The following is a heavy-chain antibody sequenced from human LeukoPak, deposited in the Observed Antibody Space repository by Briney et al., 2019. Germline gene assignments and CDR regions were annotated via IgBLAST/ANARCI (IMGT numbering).Heavy chain of an antibody. CDR1: GFTFNSYE. CDR2: INSGGSAI. D-gene: IGHD1-26*01. CDR3: ARGGSYVHY. V-gene: IGHV3-48*03. Sequence: PGGSVRLSCAASGFTFNSYEMNWVRQAPGKGLEWVSYINSGGSAIYYADSVKGRFTISRDNPKNSLYLQMDSLRADDTAVYYCARGGSYVHYWGQGTLVTVSS. J-gene: IGHJ4*02.